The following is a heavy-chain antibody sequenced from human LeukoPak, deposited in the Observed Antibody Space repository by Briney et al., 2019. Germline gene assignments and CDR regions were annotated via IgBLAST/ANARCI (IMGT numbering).Heavy chain of an antibody. CDR3: ARLAAGTDYYYGMDV. V-gene: IGHV5-51*01. CDR1: GYSFTSYW. CDR2: IYPGDPDT. J-gene: IGHJ6*02. Sequence: GESLKISCKGSGYSFTSYWLGWVRQMPGKGLEWMGIIYPGDPDTRYSPSFQGQVTISADKSISTAYLQWSSLKASDTAMYYCARLAAGTDYYYGMDVWGQGTTVTVSS. D-gene: IGHD6-13*01.